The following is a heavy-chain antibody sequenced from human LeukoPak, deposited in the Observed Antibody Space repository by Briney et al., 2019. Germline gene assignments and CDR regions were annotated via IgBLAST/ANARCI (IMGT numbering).Heavy chain of an antibody. D-gene: IGHD6-13*01. CDR3: ARGGAAGTSGLIDY. V-gene: IGHV4-38-2*02. CDR1: GYSINSAYY. Sequence: PSETLSLTCTVSGYSINSAYYWGWIRQPPGKGLEWIGSIYHSGSTYYNPSLKSRVTISIDTSKNQFSLTLNSVTAADTAVYYCARGGAAGTSGLIDYWGQGTLVTVSS. CDR2: IYHSGST. J-gene: IGHJ4*02.